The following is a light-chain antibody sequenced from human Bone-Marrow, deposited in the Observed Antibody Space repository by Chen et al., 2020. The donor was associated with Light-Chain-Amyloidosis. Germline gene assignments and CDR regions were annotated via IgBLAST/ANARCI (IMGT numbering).Light chain of an antibody. V-gene: IGKV1-5*01. CDR3: HQYYTYPWT. Sequence: DIQLTQSPSTLSASIGARVTLTCRASQSIRSWLAWYQQKPGKAPRLRIYATSTLHSGVPSRFSGSGSGTDFTLTITDLQPDDFTTYYCHQYYTYPWTFGQGTKVDLK. CDR1: QSIRSW. J-gene: IGKJ1*01. CDR2: ATS.